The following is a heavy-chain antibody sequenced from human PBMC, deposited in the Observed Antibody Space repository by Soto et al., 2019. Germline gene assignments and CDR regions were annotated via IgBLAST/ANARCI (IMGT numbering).Heavy chain of an antibody. CDR2: IYWDDDK. CDR1: GFSRSTSGVG. Sequence: QITLKESGPTLVKPTQTLTLTCTFSGFSRSTSGVGVGWIRQPPGKALEWLALIYWDDDKRYSPSLKSRLTITKDPSKNQVVHTMTNMDPVDTTTYYCAHSYCCSGDSCYSNISWLDPWGQGTLVTVSS. D-gene: IGHD2-15*01. V-gene: IGHV2-5*02. CDR3: AHSYCCSGDSCYSNISWLDP. J-gene: IGHJ5*02.